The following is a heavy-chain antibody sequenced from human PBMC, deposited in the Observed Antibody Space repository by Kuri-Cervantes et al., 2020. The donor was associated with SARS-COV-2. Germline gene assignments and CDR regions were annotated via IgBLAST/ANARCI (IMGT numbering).Heavy chain of an antibody. CDR1: GFTFSIYA. Sequence: GESLKISCAPSGFTFSIYAMNWVRQAPGKGLEWVSAISGSGDNTYYADSVKGRFTISRDNSQNTVYLQMNSLRGEDTALYYCAQDVSQLGRACRYWGQGTLVTVSS. CDR2: ISGSGDNT. J-gene: IGHJ4*02. CDR3: AQDVSQLGRACRY. D-gene: IGHD6-6*01. V-gene: IGHV3-23*01.